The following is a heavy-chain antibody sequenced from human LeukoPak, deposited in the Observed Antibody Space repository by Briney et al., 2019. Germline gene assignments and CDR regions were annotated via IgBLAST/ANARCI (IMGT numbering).Heavy chain of an antibody. CDR3: VKAIVAAGYDY. CDR2: INSDGSAT. CDR1: GLTFSSYW. V-gene: IGHV3-74*01. Sequence: GGSLRLSCAASGLTFSSYWMHWVRQAPGKGLVWVSRINSDGSATFYADSVKGRFTTSRDNAKNTLYLQMNSLRAEDTAVYYCVKAIVAAGYDYWGQGTLVTVSS. J-gene: IGHJ4*02. D-gene: IGHD6-13*01.